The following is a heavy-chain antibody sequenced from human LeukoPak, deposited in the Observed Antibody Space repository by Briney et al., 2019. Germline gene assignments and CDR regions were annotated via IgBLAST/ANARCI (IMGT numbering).Heavy chain of an antibody. CDR2: IIPIFGTA. Sequence: SVKVSCKASGGTFSSYAISWVRQAPGQGLEWMGGIIPIFGTANYAQKFQGRVTITADESTSTAYMELSSLRSEDTAVYYCARDPGGCSGGSCYSYWFDPWGQGTLVTVSS. CDR1: GGTFSSYA. CDR3: ARDPGGCSGGSCYSYWFDP. D-gene: IGHD2-15*01. J-gene: IGHJ5*02. V-gene: IGHV1-69*13.